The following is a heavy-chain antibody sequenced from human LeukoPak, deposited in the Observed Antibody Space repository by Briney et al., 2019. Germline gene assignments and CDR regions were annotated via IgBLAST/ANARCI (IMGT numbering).Heavy chain of an antibody. CDR1: GFIFKNYW. J-gene: IGHJ4*02. D-gene: IGHD2-15*01. Sequence: GGSLRLSCAASGFIFKNYWMSWVRQAPGKGLEWVANIKQDGSEKYYVDSLRGRFTISRDNAKNSLYLQMNSLRAEDTAVYYCARVNVVVVPAFPLDWGQGTLVTVSS. CDR2: IKQDGSEK. CDR3: ARVNVVVVPAFPLD. V-gene: IGHV3-7*03.